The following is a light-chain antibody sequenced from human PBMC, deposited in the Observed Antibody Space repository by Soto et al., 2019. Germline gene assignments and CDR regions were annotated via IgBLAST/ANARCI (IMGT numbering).Light chain of an antibody. Sequence: QSALTQPASVSGSPGQSITISCTGTSSDVGGYKYVSWYQQHAGKAPKLIIYDVNNRPSGVSNRFSGSKSGNTASLTISGLQAEDEADFYCSSYTTTSSYVFGTGTKVTVL. V-gene: IGLV2-14*03. CDR1: SSDVGGYKY. CDR2: DVN. J-gene: IGLJ1*01. CDR3: SSYTTTSSYV.